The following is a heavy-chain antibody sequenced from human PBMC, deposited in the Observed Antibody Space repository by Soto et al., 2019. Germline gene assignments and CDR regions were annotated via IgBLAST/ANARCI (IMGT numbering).Heavy chain of an antibody. Sequence: ASVKVSCKASGYTFTSYGTSWVRQAPGQGLEWMGWISAYNGNTNYAQKLQGRVTMTTDTSTSTAYMELRSLRSDDTAVYYCARVDRRGSSWYLDYYYYGMDVWGQGTTVTVSS. D-gene: IGHD6-13*01. CDR3: ARVDRRGSSWYLDYYYYGMDV. CDR2: ISAYNGNT. CDR1: GYTFTSYG. J-gene: IGHJ6*02. V-gene: IGHV1-18*01.